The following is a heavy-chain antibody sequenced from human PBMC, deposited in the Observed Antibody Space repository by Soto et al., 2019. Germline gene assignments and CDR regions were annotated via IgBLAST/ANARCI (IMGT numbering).Heavy chain of an antibody. CDR3: AFYGSGSYYYYYYGMDV. CDR2: IIPILGIA. Sequence: SVKVSCKASGGTFSSYTISWVRQAPGQGLEWMGRIIPILGIANYAQKFQGRVTITADKSTSTAYMELSSLRSEDTAVYYCAFYGSGSYYYYYYGMDVWGQGTTVNVSS. V-gene: IGHV1-69*02. D-gene: IGHD3-10*01. CDR1: GGTFSSYT. J-gene: IGHJ6*02.